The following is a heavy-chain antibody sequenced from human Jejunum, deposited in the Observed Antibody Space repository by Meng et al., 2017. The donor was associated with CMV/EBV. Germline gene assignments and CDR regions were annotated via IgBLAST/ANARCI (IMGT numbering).Heavy chain of an antibody. V-gene: IGHV4-30-4*08. CDR2: IHDTGST. CDR1: CGSIGSGEYY. J-gene: IGHJ4*02. Sequence: VQLHDSGPGLVKPSQTLSLSCSVSCGSIGSGEYYWSWFRQPPGKGLEWIGYIHDTGSTYYNPSLKSRVDISLGTSRNHFSLTLSSVTAEDTAVYFCARGSIFVSFDSWGQGTLVTVSS. CDR3: ARGSIFVSFDS. D-gene: IGHD3-3*01.